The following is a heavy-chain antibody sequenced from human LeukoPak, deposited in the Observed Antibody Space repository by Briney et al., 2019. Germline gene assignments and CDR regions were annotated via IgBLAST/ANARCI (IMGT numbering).Heavy chain of an antibody. CDR2: IRYDGSNK. Sequence: GGSLRLSCAASGFTFSSYGMHWVRQAPGKGLEWVAFIRYDGSNKYYADSVKGRFTISRDNSKNTLYLQMNSLRAEDTAVYYCARSRSITIFGSLYWGQGTLVTVSS. CDR1: GFTFSSYG. D-gene: IGHD3-3*01. CDR3: ARSRSITIFGSLY. J-gene: IGHJ4*02. V-gene: IGHV3-30*02.